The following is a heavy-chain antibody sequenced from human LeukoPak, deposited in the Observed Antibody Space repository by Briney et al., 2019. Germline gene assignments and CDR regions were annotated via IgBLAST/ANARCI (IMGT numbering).Heavy chain of an antibody. V-gene: IGHV4-59*08. Sequence: SETLSLTCTVSGGSMSSYYWSWIRQPPGKGLEWIGYIFYSGSTNYNPSLKSRVTLSVDTSKNQFSLKLGSVTAADTAVYYCARQPYMLGAYYFDYWGQGALVTVSS. J-gene: IGHJ4*02. CDR2: IFYSGST. CDR3: ARQPYMLGAYYFDY. CDR1: GGSMSSYY. D-gene: IGHD1-26*01.